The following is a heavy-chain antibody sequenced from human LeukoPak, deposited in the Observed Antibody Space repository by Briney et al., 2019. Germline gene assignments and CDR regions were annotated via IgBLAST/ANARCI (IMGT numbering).Heavy chain of an antibody. Sequence: GGSLRLSCAASGFTFSSYAMHWVRQAPGKGLEWVALISYDGSNKYYVDSVKGRFTISRDNSKNTLYLQMNCLRAEDTAVYYCARVSHGDYPAPGAFDIWGQGTMVTVSS. CDR2: ISYDGSNK. CDR1: GFTFSSYA. CDR3: ARVSHGDYPAPGAFDI. J-gene: IGHJ3*02. D-gene: IGHD4-17*01. V-gene: IGHV3-30-3*01.